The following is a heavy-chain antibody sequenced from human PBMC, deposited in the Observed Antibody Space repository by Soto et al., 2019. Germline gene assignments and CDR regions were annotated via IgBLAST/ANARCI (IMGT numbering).Heavy chain of an antibody. D-gene: IGHD4-4*01. CDR1: GFTFSSYA. Sequence: EVQLLESGGGLVQPGGSLRLSCAASGFTFSSYAMSWVRQAPGKGLEWVSAISGSGGSTYYEDSVKGRFTISRDNTKNTLYLQMNSLRAEGTAVYYCAKGGYSNAGYYYYYMDVWGKGTTVTVSS. V-gene: IGHV3-23*01. CDR2: ISGSGGST. J-gene: IGHJ6*03. CDR3: AKGGYSNAGYYYYYMDV.